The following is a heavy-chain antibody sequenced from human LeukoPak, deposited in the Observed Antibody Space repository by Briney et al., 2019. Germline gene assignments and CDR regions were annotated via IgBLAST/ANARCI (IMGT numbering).Heavy chain of an antibody. Sequence: GASVKVSCKASGYTFTRYGISWVRQAPGQGLEWVGWISGYDGNTEYIEKLQGRVTMTTDTSTSTAYMELRSLRSDDTAVYYCARDKVIATAGTPNWFDPWGQGTLVTVSS. CDR1: GYTFTRYG. D-gene: IGHD6-13*01. V-gene: IGHV1-18*01. CDR3: ARDKVIATAGTPNWFDP. J-gene: IGHJ5*02. CDR2: ISGYDGNT.